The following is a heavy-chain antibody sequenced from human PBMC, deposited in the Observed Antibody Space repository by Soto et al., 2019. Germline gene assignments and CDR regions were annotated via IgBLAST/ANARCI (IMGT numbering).Heavy chain of an antibody. CDR2: IHPNSGDT. CDR1: GYTFTDHY. CDR3: ARALSRQSGTWFDT. J-gene: IGHJ5*02. Sequence: QVQLVQSGAEVKEPGASVKVSCRTSGYTFTDHYINWVRQAPGQGPEYMGWIHPNSGDTKYTQRFQGRVNMTRATSSSTAYMELRRLTSDDTAVYYCARALSRQSGTWFDTWGQATLVTVSS. V-gene: IGHV1-2*02. D-gene: IGHD3-10*01.